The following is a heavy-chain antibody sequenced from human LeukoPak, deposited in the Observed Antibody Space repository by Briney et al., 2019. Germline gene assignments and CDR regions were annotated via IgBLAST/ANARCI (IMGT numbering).Heavy chain of an antibody. D-gene: IGHD3-3*01. CDR2: ISSSSSTI. J-gene: IGHJ4*02. CDR3: ARRYDFWSGYYTDYFVY. CDR1: GFTFSSYS. V-gene: IGHV3-48*01. Sequence: GGSLRLSCAASGFTFSSYSMNWVRQAPGKGLEWVSYISSSSSTIYYADSVKGRFTISRDNAKNSLYLQMNSLRAEDTAVYYCARRYDFWSGYYTDYFVYWGQGTLVTVSP.